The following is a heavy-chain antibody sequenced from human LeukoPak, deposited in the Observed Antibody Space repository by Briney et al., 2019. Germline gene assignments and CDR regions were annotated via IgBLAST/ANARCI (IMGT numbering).Heavy chain of an antibody. J-gene: IGHJ5*02. CDR3: ARGGIQRWLQSKWGFDP. V-gene: IGHV1-8*01. CDR2: MNPNSGNT. D-gene: IGHD5-24*01. CDR1: GYTFTSYD. Sequence: ASVKVSCKASGYTFTSYDINWVRQATGQGLEWMGWMNPNSGNTGYAQKFQGRVTMTRNTSISTAYMELSSLRSEDTAVYYCARGGIQRWLQSKWGFDPWGQGTLVTVPS.